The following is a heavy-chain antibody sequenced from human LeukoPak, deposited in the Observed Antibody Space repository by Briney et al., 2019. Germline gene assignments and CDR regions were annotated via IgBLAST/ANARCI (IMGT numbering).Heavy chain of an antibody. V-gene: IGHV1-24*01. CDR2: FDPEDGET. J-gene: IGHJ3*02. CDR1: GYTLTELS. Sequence: ASVKVSCKVSGYTLTELSMHWVRQAPGKGLEWMGGFDPEDGETIYAQKFQGRVTMTEDTSTDTAYMELSSLRSEDTAVYYRATHLMIVVVSPGDVDAFDIWGQGTMVTVSS. D-gene: IGHD3-22*01. CDR3: ATHLMIVVVSPGDVDAFDI.